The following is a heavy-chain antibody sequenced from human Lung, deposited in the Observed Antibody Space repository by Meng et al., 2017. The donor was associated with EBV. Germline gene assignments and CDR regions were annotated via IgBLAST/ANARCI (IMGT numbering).Heavy chain of an antibody. Sequence: QGQLVQSGARGKKPGASVKVSCKASGNTFTSYAIHWGRQAPGQRLEWMGWINGGNGKTKYSQKFRGRVTITRDTSASTAYMELSSLRSEDTAVYYCARDVVVPAALTVRIDYWGQGTLVTVSS. CDR1: GNTFTSYA. CDR3: ARDVVVPAALTVRIDY. CDR2: INGGNGKT. V-gene: IGHV1-3*01. D-gene: IGHD2-2*01. J-gene: IGHJ4*02.